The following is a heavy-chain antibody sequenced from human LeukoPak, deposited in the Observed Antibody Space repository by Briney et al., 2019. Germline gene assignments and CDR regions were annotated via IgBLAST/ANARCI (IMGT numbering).Heavy chain of an antibody. CDR1: GGTFSSYA. CDR3: ARSHQLLYLDY. V-gene: IGHV1-69*04. Sequence: SVKVSCKASGGTFSSYAISWVRQAPGQGLEWMGRIIPILGIANYAQKFQGRVTITADKSTSTAYMELSSLRSEDTAVYYCARSHQLLYLDYWGQGTLVTVSS. D-gene: IGHD2-2*01. J-gene: IGHJ4*02. CDR2: IIPILGIA.